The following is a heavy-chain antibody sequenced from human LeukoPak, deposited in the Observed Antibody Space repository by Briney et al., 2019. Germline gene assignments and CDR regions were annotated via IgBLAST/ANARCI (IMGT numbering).Heavy chain of an antibody. CDR2: ISSSSSYI. CDR3: ARDPGSKTRYCSGGSCYYNWFDP. CDR1: GFTFSNYA. D-gene: IGHD2-15*01. V-gene: IGHV3-21*01. Sequence: GGSLRLSCAASGFTFSNYAMYWVRQAPGKGLEWVSSISSSSSYIYYADSVKGRFTISRDNAKNSLYLQMNSLRAEDTAVYYCARDPGSKTRYCSGGSCYYNWFDPWGQGTLVTVSS. J-gene: IGHJ5*02.